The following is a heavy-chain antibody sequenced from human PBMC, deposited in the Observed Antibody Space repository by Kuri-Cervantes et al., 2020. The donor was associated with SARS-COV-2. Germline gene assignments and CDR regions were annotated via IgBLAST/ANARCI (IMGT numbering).Heavy chain of an antibody. Sequence: ETLSLTCAASGFTFSSFAMSWVRQAPGKGLEWVSASTENGRKTYFADSVKGRFTISRDNSKSMLFLQMSGLTDEDTARYYCARPSRGGFDYWGQGSLVTVSS. CDR3: ARPSRGGFDY. CDR1: GFTFSSFA. J-gene: IGHJ4*02. V-gene: IGHV3-23*01. CDR2: STENGRKT.